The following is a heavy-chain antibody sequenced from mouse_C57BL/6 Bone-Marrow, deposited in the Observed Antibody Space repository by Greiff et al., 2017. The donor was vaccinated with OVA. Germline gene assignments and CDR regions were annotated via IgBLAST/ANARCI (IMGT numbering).Heavy chain of an antibody. CDR3: AGAPTGRYFDV. CDR2: ITHSGET. Sequence: QVQLKESGPGLVKPSQSLFLTCSITGFPITSGYYWIWIRQSPGKPLEWMGYITHSGETFYNPSLQSPISITRETSKNQFFLQLNSVTTEDTAMYYCAGAPTGRYFDVWGTGTTVTVSS. CDR1: GFPITSGYY. D-gene: IGHD4-1*02. V-gene: IGHV12-3*01. J-gene: IGHJ1*03.